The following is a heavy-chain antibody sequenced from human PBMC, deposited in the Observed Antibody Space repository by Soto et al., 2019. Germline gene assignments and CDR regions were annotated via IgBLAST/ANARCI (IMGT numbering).Heavy chain of an antibody. CDR1: GYTFTASG. CDR3: VRCGAYRAAGQFHFDY. V-gene: IGHV1-18*01. CDR2: TSIYNGHT. J-gene: IGHJ4*01. Sequence: ASVKVSCKASGYTFTASGISWVRQAPGQGLEWMGWTSIYNGHTEYSPKFLGRVVMTTDTSADTAYLELRSLRPDDAALYYCVRCGAYRAAGQFHFDYWGHGTLVTVSS. D-gene: IGHD4-17*01.